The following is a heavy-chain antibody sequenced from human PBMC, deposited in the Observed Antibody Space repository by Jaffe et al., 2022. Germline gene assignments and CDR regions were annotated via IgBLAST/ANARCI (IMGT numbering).Heavy chain of an antibody. CDR1: GYSFTSYW. Sequence: EVQLVQSGAEVKKPGESLKISCKGSGYSFTSYWIGWVRQMPGKGLEWMGIIYPGDSDTRYSPSFQGQVTISADKSISTAYLQWSSLKASDTAMYYCARLPKYDYIWGSYVRYYYYMDVWGKGTTVTVSS. CDR2: IYPGDSDT. J-gene: IGHJ6*03. CDR3: ARLPKYDYIWGSYVRYYYYMDV. V-gene: IGHV5-51*03. D-gene: IGHD3-16*01.